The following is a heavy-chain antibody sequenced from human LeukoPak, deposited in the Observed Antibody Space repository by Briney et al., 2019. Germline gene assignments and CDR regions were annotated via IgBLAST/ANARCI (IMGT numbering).Heavy chain of an antibody. V-gene: IGHV4-38-2*01. CDR2: IHYSGTT. Sequence: SETLSLTCAVSGYSISSGYQWAWIGQPPGKGLEWLGSIHYSGTTYYKASLKSRVTISVDTSQNQFSLKLTSVTAADTAVYYCARKGRSSSFDYWGQGTLITVSS. CDR3: ARKGRSSSFDY. J-gene: IGHJ4*02. CDR1: GYSISSGYQ. D-gene: IGHD6-13*01.